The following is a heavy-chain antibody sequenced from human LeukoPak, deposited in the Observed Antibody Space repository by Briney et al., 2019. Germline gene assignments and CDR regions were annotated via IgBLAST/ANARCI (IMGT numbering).Heavy chain of an antibody. V-gene: IGHV3-11*01. CDR1: GFTFSDYY. Sequence: GGSLRLSCAASGFTFSDYYMSWIRQAPRKGLEWVSYISSSGSTIYYADSVKGRFTISRDNAKNSLYLQMNSLRAEDTAVYYCARAGYGDYDNWFDPWGQGTLVTVSS. J-gene: IGHJ5*02. CDR2: ISSSGSTI. CDR3: ARAGYGDYDNWFDP. D-gene: IGHD4-17*01.